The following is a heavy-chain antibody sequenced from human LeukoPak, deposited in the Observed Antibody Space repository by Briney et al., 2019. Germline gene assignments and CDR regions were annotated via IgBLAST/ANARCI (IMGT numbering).Heavy chain of an antibody. CDR3: ARDDSSGYYFMSS. J-gene: IGHJ5*02. CDR1: GGSISSGDYY. V-gene: IGHV4-30-4*01. D-gene: IGHD3-22*01. Sequence: SETLSLTCTVSGGSISSGDYYWSWIRQPPGKGLEWLGYIYYSGSTYYNPSLKSRVTISVDTSKNQCSLKLSSVTAADTAVYYCARDDSSGYYFMSSWGQGTLVTVSS. CDR2: IYYSGST.